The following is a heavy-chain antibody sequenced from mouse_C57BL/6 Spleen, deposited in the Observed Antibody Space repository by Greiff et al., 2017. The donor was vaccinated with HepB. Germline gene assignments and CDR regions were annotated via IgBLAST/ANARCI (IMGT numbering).Heavy chain of an antibody. J-gene: IGHJ1*03. Sequence: EVKLMESGPELVKPGASVKMSCKASGYTFTDYNMHWVKQSHGKSLEWIGYINPNNGGTSYNQKFKGKATLTVNKSSSTAYMELRSLTSEDSAVYYCATLYSYGSSYWYFDVWGTGTTVTVSS. CDR2: INPNNGGT. CDR3: ATLYSYGSSYWYFDV. V-gene: IGHV1-22*01. D-gene: IGHD1-1*01. CDR1: GYTFTDYN.